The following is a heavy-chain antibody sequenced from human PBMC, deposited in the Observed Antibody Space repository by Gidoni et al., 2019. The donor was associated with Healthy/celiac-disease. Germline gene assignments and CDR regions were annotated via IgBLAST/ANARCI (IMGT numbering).Heavy chain of an antibody. CDR1: GFTFSSYG. CDR3: AKDAYHYGDYVGWFDP. Sequence: QVQLVESGGGVVQPGRALRLSCAAAGFTFSSYGMHWVRQAPGKGLAWVAVISYDGSNKYYADSVKGRFTISRDNSKNTLYLQMNSLRAEDTAVYYCAKDAYHYGDYVGWFDPWGQGTLVTVSS. J-gene: IGHJ5*02. CDR2: ISYDGSNK. V-gene: IGHV3-30*18. D-gene: IGHD4-17*01.